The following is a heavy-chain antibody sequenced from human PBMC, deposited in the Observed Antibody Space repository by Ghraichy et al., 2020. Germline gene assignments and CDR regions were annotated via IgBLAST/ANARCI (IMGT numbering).Heavy chain of an antibody. J-gene: IGHJ6*02. CDR3: ATTRERSCYFVLAGCYYGMDV. CDR2: ISGSGGST. Sequence: GGSLRLSCAASGFTFSSYAMSWVRQAPGKGLEWVSAISGSGGSTYYADSVKGRFTISRDNSKNTLYLQMNSLRAEDTAVYYCATTRERSCYFVLAGCYYGMDVWGQGTTVTVSS. D-gene: IGHD2-15*01. CDR1: GFTFSSYA. V-gene: IGHV3-23*01.